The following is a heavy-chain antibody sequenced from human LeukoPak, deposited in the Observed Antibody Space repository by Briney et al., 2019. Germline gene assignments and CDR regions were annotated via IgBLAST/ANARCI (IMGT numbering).Heavy chain of an antibody. CDR2: LWDDGNNK. V-gene: IGHV3-33*01. D-gene: IGHD3-16*01. Sequence: GGSLRLSCAASGFNLSNYDMDWVRQAPGRGLEWVALLWDDGNNKYYADSVKGRFTISRDISKNILYLQMNSLRVEDTALYYCARERGGRDWYFDLWGRGTLISVSS. CDR3: ARERGGRDWYFDL. CDR1: GFNLSNYD. J-gene: IGHJ2*01.